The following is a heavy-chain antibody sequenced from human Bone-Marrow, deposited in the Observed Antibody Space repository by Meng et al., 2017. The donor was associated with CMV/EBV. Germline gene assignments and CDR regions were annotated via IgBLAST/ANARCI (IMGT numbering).Heavy chain of an antibody. Sequence: QGQLVQSGAGVKRPGASVKVSCKASGYTFTGYYMHWVRQAPGQGLEWMGWINPNSGGTNYAQKFQGRVTMTRDTSISTAYMELSRLRSDDTAVYYCARDKVASSGWYDYWGQGTLVTVSS. J-gene: IGHJ4*02. CDR1: GYTFTGYY. V-gene: IGHV1-2*02. CDR2: INPNSGGT. CDR3: ARDKVASSGWYDY. D-gene: IGHD6-19*01.